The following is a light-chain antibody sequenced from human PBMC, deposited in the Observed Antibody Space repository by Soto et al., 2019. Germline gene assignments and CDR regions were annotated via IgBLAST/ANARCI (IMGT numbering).Light chain of an antibody. V-gene: IGKV1-33*01. Sequence: DIQMTQSPSSLSASVGDRVTITCQASQDINNFLNWYQHKPGKAPKLLIYDASNLETGVPSRFTGSGSGSGTDFTFTISSLQPEDVATYYCQQYDSLPLTFGGGTKVEIK. CDR2: DAS. CDR1: QDINNF. J-gene: IGKJ4*01. CDR3: QQYDSLPLT.